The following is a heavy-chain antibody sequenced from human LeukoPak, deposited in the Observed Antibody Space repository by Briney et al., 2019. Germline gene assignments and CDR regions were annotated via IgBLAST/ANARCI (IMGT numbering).Heavy chain of an antibody. D-gene: IGHD2-2*01. J-gene: IGHJ4*02. Sequence: SETLSLTCTVSGGSISSGDYYWSWIRQPPGKGLEWIGYIYYSGSTYYNPYLKSRVTISVDTSKNQFSLKLSSVTAADTAVYYCARGQDCSSTSCYFDYWGQGTLVTVSS. CDR1: GGSISSGDYY. V-gene: IGHV4-30-4*08. CDR2: IYYSGST. CDR3: ARGQDCSSTSCYFDY.